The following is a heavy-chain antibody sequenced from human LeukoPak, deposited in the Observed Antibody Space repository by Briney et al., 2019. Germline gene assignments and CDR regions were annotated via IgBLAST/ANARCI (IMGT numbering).Heavy chain of an antibody. J-gene: IGHJ4*02. V-gene: IGHV4-34*01. D-gene: IGHD3-3*01. CDR3: ARGVRITIFGVVSRPDY. Sequence: SETLSLTCAVYGGSFSGYYWSWIRQHPGKGLEWIGEINHSGSTNYNPSLKSRVTISVDTSKNQFSLKLSSVTAADTAVYYCARGVRITIFGVVSRPDYWGQGTLVAVSS. CDR1: GGSFSGYY. CDR2: INHSGST.